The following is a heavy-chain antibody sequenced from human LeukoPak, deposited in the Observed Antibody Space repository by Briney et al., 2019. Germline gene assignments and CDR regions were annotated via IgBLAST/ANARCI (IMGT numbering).Heavy chain of an antibody. CDR3: ARWTTAYLDY. CDR1: GYTFTSYY. J-gene: IGHJ4*02. D-gene: IGHD4-11*01. CDR2: INPSGGST. V-gene: IGHV1-46*01. Sequence: ASVKVSCKASGYTFTSYYIHWVRQAPGQGLEWMGIINPSGGSTNYAQKFQGRVTMTRDTSTSTVYMELSSLRSEDSAVYYCARWTTAYLDYWGQGTLVTVSS.